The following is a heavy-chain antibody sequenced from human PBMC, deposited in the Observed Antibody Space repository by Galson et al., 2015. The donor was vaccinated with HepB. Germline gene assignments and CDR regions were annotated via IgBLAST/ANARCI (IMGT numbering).Heavy chain of an antibody. CDR1: GYTLTELS. J-gene: IGHJ4*02. D-gene: IGHD3-22*01. Sequence: SVKVSCKVSGYTLTELSMHWVRQAPGKGLEWMGGFDPEDGETIYAQKFQGRVTMTEDTSTDTAYMELSSLRSEDTAVYYCATVIVSGTYYYDSSGSLGDYWGQGTLVTVSS. CDR3: ATVIVSGTYYYDSSGSLGDY. CDR2: FDPEDGET. V-gene: IGHV1-24*01.